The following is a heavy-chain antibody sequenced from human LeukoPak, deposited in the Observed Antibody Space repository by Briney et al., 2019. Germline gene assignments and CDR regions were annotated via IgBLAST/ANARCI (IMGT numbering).Heavy chain of an antibody. CDR3: AKDLMRDRWFGES. V-gene: IGHV3-30*02. Sequence: PGGSLRLSCAASGFTFSSYEMNWVRQAPGKGLEWVAFIRCDGNDKFYADSVKGRFTISRDTSKNTLYLQMNSLRTEDTAVYYCAKDLMRDRWFGESWGQGTLVTVSS. J-gene: IGHJ5*02. CDR1: GFTFSSYE. D-gene: IGHD3-10*01. CDR2: IRCDGNDK.